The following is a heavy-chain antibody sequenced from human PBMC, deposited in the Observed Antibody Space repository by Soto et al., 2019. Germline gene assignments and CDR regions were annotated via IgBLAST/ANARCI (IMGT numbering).Heavy chain of an antibody. D-gene: IGHD1-26*01. V-gene: IGHV3-30-3*01. CDR3: AIEKVGATPVHGFVI. CDR2: ISYDGSNK. J-gene: IGHJ3*02. CDR1: GFTFISYA. Sequence: GGSLRLSCAASGFTFISYAMHWVRQAPCKGLEWVAVISYDGSNKYYADSVKGRFTISRDNSKNTLCLQMHSLRAEDTALYYCAIEKVGATPVHGFVIGGQGTMDTVSS.